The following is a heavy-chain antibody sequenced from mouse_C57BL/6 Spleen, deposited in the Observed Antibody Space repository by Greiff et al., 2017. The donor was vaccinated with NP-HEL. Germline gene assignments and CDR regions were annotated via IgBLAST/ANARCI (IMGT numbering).Heavy chain of an antibody. D-gene: IGHD5-5*01. V-gene: IGHV5-6*01. CDR1: GFTFSSYG. CDR3: ARPTSGGPFAY. CDR2: ISSGGSYT. J-gene: IGHJ3*01. Sequence: EVQLQESGGDLVKPGGSLKLSCAASGFTFSSYGMSWVRQTPDKRLEWVATISSGGSYTYYPDSVKGRFTISRDNAKNTLYLQMSSLKSEDTAMYYCARPTSGGPFAYWGQGTLVTVSA.